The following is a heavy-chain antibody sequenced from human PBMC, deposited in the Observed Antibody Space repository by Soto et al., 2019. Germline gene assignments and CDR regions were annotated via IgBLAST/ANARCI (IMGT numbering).Heavy chain of an antibody. CDR3: ARGGAVVGYYYYGMDV. J-gene: IGHJ6*02. D-gene: IGHD3-16*02. CDR2: IIPIFGTA. Sequence: QVQLVQSGAEVKKPGSSVKVSCKASGGTFSSYAISWVRQAPGQGLEWMGGIIPIFGTANYAQKFQGRVKITXXEXTXXAYMEVSSLRSEDTAGYYCARGGAVVGYYYYGMDVWGQGTTVTVSS. CDR1: GGTFSSYA. V-gene: IGHV1-69*05.